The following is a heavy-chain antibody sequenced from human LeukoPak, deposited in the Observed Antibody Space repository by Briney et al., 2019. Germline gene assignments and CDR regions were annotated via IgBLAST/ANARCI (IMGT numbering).Heavy chain of an antibody. J-gene: IGHJ6*03. V-gene: IGHV4-39*01. CDR2: INYSGST. CDR1: GGSISSSSYY. D-gene: IGHD6-19*01. CDR3: ARHVSAYSSGLPYYMDV. Sequence: SETLSLTCTVSGGSISSSSYYWGWLRQPPGKGLGWIGSINYSGSTYYNPSLKSRVTISVDTSKNQFSLKLSSVTAADTAVYYCARHVSAYSSGLPYYMDVWGKGTTVTVSS.